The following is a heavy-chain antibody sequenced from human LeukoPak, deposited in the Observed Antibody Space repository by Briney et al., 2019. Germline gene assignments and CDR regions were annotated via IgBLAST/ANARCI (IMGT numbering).Heavy chain of an antibody. CDR2: IYTSGST. V-gene: IGHV4-4*07. CDR1: GGSISSYY. CDR3: ARGRYDYVWGSYRNWFDP. Sequence: SETLSLTCTVSGGSISSYYWSWIRQPAGKGLEWIGRIYTSGSTNYNPSLKSRVTISVDTSKNQFSLKLSSVTAADTAVYYCARGRYDYVWGSYRNWFDPWGQGTLVTVSS. J-gene: IGHJ5*02. D-gene: IGHD3-16*02.